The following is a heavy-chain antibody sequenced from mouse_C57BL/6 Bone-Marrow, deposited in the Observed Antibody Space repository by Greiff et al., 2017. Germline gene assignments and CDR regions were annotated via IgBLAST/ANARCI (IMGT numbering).Heavy chain of an antibody. V-gene: IGHV1-50*01. D-gene: IGHD3-2*02. Sequence: QVQLQQPGAELVKPGASVKLSCKASGYTFTSYWMQWVKQRPGQGLEWIGEIDPSDSYTNYNQKFKGKATLTVDTSSSTAYMQLSSLTSEDSAVYYCARSTGYVDYFDYWGKGNTLTVSS. CDR1: GYTFTSYW. J-gene: IGHJ2*01. CDR3: ARSTGYVDYFDY. CDR2: IDPSDSYT.